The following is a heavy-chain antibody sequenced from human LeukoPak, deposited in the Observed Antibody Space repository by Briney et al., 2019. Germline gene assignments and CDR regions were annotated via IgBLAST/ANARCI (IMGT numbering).Heavy chain of an antibody. J-gene: IGHJ5*02. D-gene: IGHD3-10*01. V-gene: IGHV1-69*06. CDR2: IIPIFGTA. CDR3: ARVPRRGERFDP. CDR1: GGTFSSYA. Sequence: SVKVSCKASGGTFSSYAISWVRQAPGQGLEWMGGIIPIFGTANYAQKFQGRVTITADKSTSTAYMELSSLRSEDTAVYYCARVPRRGERFDPWGQGTLVTVSS.